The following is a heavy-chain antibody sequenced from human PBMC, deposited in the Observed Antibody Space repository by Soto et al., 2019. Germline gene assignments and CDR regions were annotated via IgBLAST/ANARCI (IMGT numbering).Heavy chain of an antibody. J-gene: IGHJ5*02. D-gene: IGHD3-3*01. Sequence: GASVKVSCKASGYTFTGYFIHWVRQAPGQGLEWMGYINPNGGATEYAPRFQGRVTMTSDTSIRTAYMDLSNLTSDDTAVYYCARGGGTILAPLPWGQGTLVTVAS. V-gene: IGHV1-2*02. CDR2: INPNGGAT. CDR3: ARGGGTILAPLP. CDR1: GYTFTGYF.